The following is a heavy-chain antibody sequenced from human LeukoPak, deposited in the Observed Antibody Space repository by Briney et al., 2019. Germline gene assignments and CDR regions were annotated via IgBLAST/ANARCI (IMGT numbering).Heavy chain of an antibody. CDR2: IWYDGSNK. CDR1: GFTFSSYG. Sequence: PGGSLRLSCAASGFTFSSYGMHWVRQAPGKGLEWVAVIWYDGSNKYYADSVKGRFTISRDNSKNTLYLQMNSLRAEDTAVYYCARSLSITGTKTVDYWGQGTLVTVSS. D-gene: IGHD1-7*01. V-gene: IGHV3-33*01. J-gene: IGHJ4*02. CDR3: ARSLSITGTKTVDY.